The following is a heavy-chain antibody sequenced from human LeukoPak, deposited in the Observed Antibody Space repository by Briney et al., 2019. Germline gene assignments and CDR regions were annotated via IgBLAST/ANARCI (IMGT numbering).Heavy chain of an antibody. CDR2: INPNSGGT. V-gene: IGHV1-2*06. D-gene: IGHD6-19*01. CDR1: GYTFTGYY. J-gene: IGHJ4*02. Sequence: GASVKVSCKASGYTFTGYYMHWVRQAPGQGLEWMGRINPNSGGTNYAQKFQGRATMTRDTSISTAYMELSRLRSDDTAVYYCARAPRYSSGWFFDYWGQGTLVTVSS. CDR3: ARAPRYSSGWFFDY.